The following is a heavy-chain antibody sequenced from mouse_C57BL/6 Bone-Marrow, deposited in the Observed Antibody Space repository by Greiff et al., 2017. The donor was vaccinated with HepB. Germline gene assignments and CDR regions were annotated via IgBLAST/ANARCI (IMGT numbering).Heavy chain of an antibody. CDR2: ISNGGGST. J-gene: IGHJ2*01. Sequence: DVKLVESGGGLVQPGGSLKLSCAASGFTFSDYYMYWVRQTPEKRLEWVAYISNGGGSTYYPDTVKGRFTISRDNAKNTLYLQMSRLKSEDTAMYYCARQMGYYFDYWGQGTTLTVSS. V-gene: IGHV5-12*01. D-gene: IGHD2-3*01. CDR3: ARQMGYYFDY. CDR1: GFTFSDYY.